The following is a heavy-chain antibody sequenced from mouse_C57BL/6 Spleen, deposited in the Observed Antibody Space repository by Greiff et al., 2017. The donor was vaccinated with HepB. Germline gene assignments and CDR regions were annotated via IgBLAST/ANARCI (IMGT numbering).Heavy chain of an antibody. Sequence: DVKLVESGGGLVKPGGSLKLSCAASGFTFSDYGMHWVRQAPEKGLEWVAYISSGSSTIYYADTVKGRFTISRDNAKNTLCLQMTSLRSEDTAMYYCARRSIYAMDYWGQGTSVTVSS. J-gene: IGHJ4*01. V-gene: IGHV5-17*01. CDR1: GFTFSDYG. CDR2: ISSGSSTI. CDR3: ARRSIYAMDY.